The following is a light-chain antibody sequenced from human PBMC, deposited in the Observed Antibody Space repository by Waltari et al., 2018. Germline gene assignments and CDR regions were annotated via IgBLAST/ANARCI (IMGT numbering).Light chain of an antibody. V-gene: IGKV3-15*01. CDR2: GAA. J-gene: IGKJ2*01. CDR1: QRVSSN. CDR3: QQYNNWPYT. Sequence: EIVMTQSPATLSVSPGERATLSCRASQRVSSNLAWYQQKPGQAPRLRIYGAATRATGIPARFSGSGSGTDFTLTISSLQSEDFAVYYCQQYNNWPYTFGQGTKLEIK.